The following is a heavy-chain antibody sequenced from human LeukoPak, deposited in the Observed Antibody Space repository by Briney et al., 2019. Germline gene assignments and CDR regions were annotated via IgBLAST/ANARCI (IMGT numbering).Heavy chain of an antibody. CDR2: IYYSGST. Sequence: PSETLSLACTVSGGSISSSSYYWGWIRQPPGKGLEWIGSIYYSGSTYYNPSLNSRVTISVDTSKNQFSLKLSSVTAADTAVYYCASTKTLYGSERSYYGMDVWGQGTTVSVSS. CDR3: ASTKTLYGSERSYYGMDV. J-gene: IGHJ6*02. V-gene: IGHV4-39*01. CDR1: GGSISSSSYY. D-gene: IGHD3-10*01.